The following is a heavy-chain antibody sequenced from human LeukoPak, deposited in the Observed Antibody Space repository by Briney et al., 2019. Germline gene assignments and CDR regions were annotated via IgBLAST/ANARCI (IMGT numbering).Heavy chain of an antibody. D-gene: IGHD1-1*01. J-gene: IGHJ5*02. CDR3: AREGTAGTNLNWFDP. Sequence: PSETLSLTCTVSGGSISSYYWSWIRQPPGKGQWWIGYISYSGSTNFNPSLKSRVTISVDTSKNQFSLKLSSVTAADTAVYYCAREGTAGTNLNWFDPWGQGTLVTVSS. CDR1: GGSISSYY. V-gene: IGHV4-59*01. CDR2: ISYSGST.